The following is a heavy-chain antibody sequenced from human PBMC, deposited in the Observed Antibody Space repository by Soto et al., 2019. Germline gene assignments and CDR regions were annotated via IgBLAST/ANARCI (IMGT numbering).Heavy chain of an antibody. D-gene: IGHD6-6*01. CDR2: ISSSSRYI. V-gene: IGHV3-21*01. J-gene: IGHJ4*02. CDR3: AREMSGRSSGGVDY. Sequence: EVQLVESGGGLVKPGGSLRLSCAASGFTFSSYSMNWVRQAPGKGLEWVSSISSSSRYIYYADSVKGRFTISRDNAKNSLYLQMNSLGAEDTAVYYCAREMSGRSSGGVDYWGQGTLVTVSS. CDR1: GFTFSSYS.